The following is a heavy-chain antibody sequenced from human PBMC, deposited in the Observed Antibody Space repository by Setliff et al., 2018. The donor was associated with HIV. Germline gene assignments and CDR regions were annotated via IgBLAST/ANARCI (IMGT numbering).Heavy chain of an antibody. V-gene: IGHV1-69*10. CDR3: ARVPYRSAWFSGGHDAFDI. CDR1: GGTFSSYA. Sequence: GASVKVSCKPSGGTFSSYAITWVRQAPGQGLEWMGGIIPILGVANYAQKFQGRVTITADKSTTTAYMELSSLRSEDTAVYYCARVPYRSAWFSGGHDAFDIWGQGTMVTVSS. J-gene: IGHJ3*02. CDR2: IIPILGVA. D-gene: IGHD6-19*01.